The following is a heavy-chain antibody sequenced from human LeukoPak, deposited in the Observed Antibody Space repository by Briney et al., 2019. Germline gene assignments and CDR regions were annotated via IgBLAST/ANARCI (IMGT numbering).Heavy chain of an antibody. Sequence: PGGPLRLSCAASGFTFSSYAMSWVRQAPGKGLEWLSAISESGAGTYYADSVKGRFTISRDNSKNTLSLQMNSLRAEDTAVYYCAKDIAQGYTYGSIEQDYWGQGTLVTVSS. CDR3: AKDIAQGYTYGSIEQDY. J-gene: IGHJ4*02. D-gene: IGHD5-18*01. CDR2: ISESGAGT. V-gene: IGHV3-23*01. CDR1: GFTFSSYA.